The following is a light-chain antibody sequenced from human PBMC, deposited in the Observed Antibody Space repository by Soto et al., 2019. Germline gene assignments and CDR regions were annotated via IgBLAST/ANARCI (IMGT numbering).Light chain of an antibody. Sequence: DIVLTQSPATLSLSPGERATLSCRASQSISNDFLAWYQQKPGQAPRLLIYGASTRATDVPDRFSGSGSGADFTLTISRLEPEDFAVYYCQQYGSSPMTFGQGTRLEIK. CDR1: QSISNDF. J-gene: IGKJ5*01. V-gene: IGKV3-20*01. CDR3: QQYGSSPMT. CDR2: GAS.